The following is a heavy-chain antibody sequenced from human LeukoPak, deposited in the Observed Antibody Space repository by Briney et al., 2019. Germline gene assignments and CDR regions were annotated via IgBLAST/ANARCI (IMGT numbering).Heavy chain of an antibody. V-gene: IGHV3-23*01. CDR2: ISGSGDTA. J-gene: IGHJ3*02. D-gene: IGHD2-15*01. CDR3: AKDDCSGGSCYSSGNDAFDI. CDR1: GFTFNSYA. Sequence: GGSLRLSCAASGFTFNSYAMSWVRQAPGKGLEWVSLISGSGDTAYYADSVKGRFTISRDNSKNTLYPQMSSLRAEDTAVYYCAKDDCSGGSCYSSGNDAFDIWGQGTMVTVSS.